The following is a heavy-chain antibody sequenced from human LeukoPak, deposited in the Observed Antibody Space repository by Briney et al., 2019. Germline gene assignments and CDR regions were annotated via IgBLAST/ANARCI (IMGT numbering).Heavy chain of an antibody. V-gene: IGHV3-64D*06. Sequence: GGSLRLSCSASGFTLSSYAMDWVRQAPGKGLEYVSTISSNGGSTYYADSVKGRFTISRDDSKNTLYLRMSSLRAEDTAVYYCVKEGDYGCYFDYWGQGTLVTVSS. CDR3: VKEGDYGCYFDY. CDR2: ISSNGGST. CDR1: GFTLSSYA. D-gene: IGHD3-16*01. J-gene: IGHJ4*02.